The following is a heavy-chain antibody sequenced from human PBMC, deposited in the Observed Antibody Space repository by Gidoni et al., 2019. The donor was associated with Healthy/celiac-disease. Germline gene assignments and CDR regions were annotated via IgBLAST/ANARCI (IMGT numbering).Heavy chain of an antibody. D-gene: IGHD3-22*01. CDR3: ANSAIIRSGITYYYDSSGYYGPFDY. V-gene: IGHV3-23*01. J-gene: IGHJ4*02. Sequence: EVQLLESGGGLVQPGGSLRPSCAASGFPFSSYAMSWVRQAPGKGLEWVSAISGSGGSTYYADSVKGRFTISRDNSKNTLYLQMNSLRAEDTAVYYCANSAIIRSGITYYYDSSGYYGPFDYWGQGTLVTVSS. CDR1: GFPFSSYA. CDR2: ISGSGGST.